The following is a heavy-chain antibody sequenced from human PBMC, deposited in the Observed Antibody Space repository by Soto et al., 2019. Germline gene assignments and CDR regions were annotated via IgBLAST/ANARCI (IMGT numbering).Heavy chain of an antibody. J-gene: IGHJ4*02. Sequence: EVQLLESGGGLVQPGGSLRLSCAASGSTFSNYAMSWVRQAPGKGLEWVSGLSGSGGNTYYADSVKGRFTITRDNSKNTLYVQMNSLRAEDTAVYYCAKERTTDDTGRNYFDYWGQGTLVTVSS. CDR1: GSTFSNYA. D-gene: IGHD4-17*01. V-gene: IGHV3-23*01. CDR2: LSGSGGNT. CDR3: AKERTTDDTGRNYFDY.